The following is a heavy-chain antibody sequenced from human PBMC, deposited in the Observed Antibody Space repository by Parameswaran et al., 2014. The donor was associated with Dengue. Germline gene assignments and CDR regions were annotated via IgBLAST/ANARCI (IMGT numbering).Heavy chain of an antibody. V-gene: IGHV3-48*01. CDR2: ISSSSSTK. Sequence: VRQAPGKGLEWVSFISSSSSTKYYADSVKGRFTISRDNAKNSLYLQMNSLRVEDTALYYCARDLWSGYYFEYWGQGTLVTVSS. J-gene: IGHJ4*02. D-gene: IGHD3-3*01. CDR3: ARDLWSGYYFEY.